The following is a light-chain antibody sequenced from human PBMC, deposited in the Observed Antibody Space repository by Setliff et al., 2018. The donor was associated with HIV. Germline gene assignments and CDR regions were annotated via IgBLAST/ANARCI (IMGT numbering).Light chain of an antibody. J-gene: IGLJ1*01. Sequence: SALTQPASVSGSPGQSITISCTGTSSDVGGYNYVSWYQQHPGNAPKLMIFEVSNRPSGVSNRFSGSKSGNTASLTISGLQAEDEADYYCSSYTSSSLYVFGTGTKGTVL. CDR3: SSYTSSSLYV. CDR2: EVS. CDR1: SSDVGGYNY. V-gene: IGLV2-14*01.